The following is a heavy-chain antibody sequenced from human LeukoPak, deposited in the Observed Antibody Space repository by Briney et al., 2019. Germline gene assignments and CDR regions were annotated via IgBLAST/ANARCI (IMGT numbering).Heavy chain of an antibody. CDR3: ARGRGFDS. V-gene: IGHV3-7*01. CDR1: GFTFNNYW. D-gene: IGHD3-10*01. J-gene: IGHJ4*02. CDR2: IKQDGREK. Sequence: GGSLRLSCAGSGFTFNNYWMNWVRQAPGKGLEGVANIKQDGREKYYVDSVKGRFTISRDNAKNSLYLQMNSLRVEDTAVYYCARGRGFDSWGQGTLVTVSS.